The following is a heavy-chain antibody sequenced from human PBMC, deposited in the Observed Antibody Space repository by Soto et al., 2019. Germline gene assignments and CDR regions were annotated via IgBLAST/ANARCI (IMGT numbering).Heavy chain of an antibody. Sequence: GGSLRLSCAASGFTFSSYSMNWVRQAPGKGLEWVSSISSSSSYIYYADSVKGRSTISRDNAKNSLYLQMNSLRAEDTAVYYCARDRLVVVPAAIRENWFDPWGQGTLVTVSS. CDR1: GFTFSSYS. CDR3: ARDRLVVVPAAIRENWFDP. J-gene: IGHJ5*02. V-gene: IGHV3-21*01. D-gene: IGHD2-2*02. CDR2: ISSSSSYI.